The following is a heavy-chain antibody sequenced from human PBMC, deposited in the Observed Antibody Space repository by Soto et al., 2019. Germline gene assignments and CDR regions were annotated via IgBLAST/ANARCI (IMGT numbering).Heavy chain of an antibody. CDR2: IYPGDSDT. V-gene: IGHV5-51*01. D-gene: IGHD3-3*01. Sequence: GESLKISCKGSGYSFTSYWIGWVRQMPGKGLEWMGIIYPGDSDTRYSPSFQGQVTISADKSISTAYLQWSSLKASDTAMYYYARHSHYDFWSGSNYIYYYYGMDGWGQGTTVTVSS. CDR1: GYSFTSYW. CDR3: ARHSHYDFWSGSNYIYYYYGMDG. J-gene: IGHJ6*02.